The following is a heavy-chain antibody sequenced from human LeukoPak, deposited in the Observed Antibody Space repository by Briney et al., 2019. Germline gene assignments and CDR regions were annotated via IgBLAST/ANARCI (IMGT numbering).Heavy chain of an antibody. CDR1: GGTFSSYA. D-gene: IGHD2-2*01. J-gene: IGHJ3*02. CDR2: IIPIFGTA. Sequence: SVKVSCKASGGTFSSYAISWVRQAPGQGLEWMGGIIPIFGTANYAQKFRGRVTITADESTSTAYMELSSLRSEDTAVYYCARGHWDIVVVPAALQAFDIWGQGTMVTVSS. V-gene: IGHV1-69*01. CDR3: ARGHWDIVVVPAALQAFDI.